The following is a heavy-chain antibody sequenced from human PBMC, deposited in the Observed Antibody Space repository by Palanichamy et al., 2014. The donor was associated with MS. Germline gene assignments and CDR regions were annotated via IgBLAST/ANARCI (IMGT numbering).Heavy chain of an antibody. CDR1: GDTFSTYA. CDR3: ARGRIHYDILTGDYTPYNMDV. Sequence: QVQLVQSGAEVKKPGSSVKVSRKASGDTFSTYAISWVRQAPGQGLEWMGDIIPIFGTPNYAQKFQGRVTLTADGSTSTVNMELSSLRSADTAMYYCARGRIHYDILTGDYTPYNMDVWGQGTTVTVSS. D-gene: IGHD3-9*01. J-gene: IGHJ6*02. CDR2: IIPIFGTP. V-gene: IGHV1-69*01.